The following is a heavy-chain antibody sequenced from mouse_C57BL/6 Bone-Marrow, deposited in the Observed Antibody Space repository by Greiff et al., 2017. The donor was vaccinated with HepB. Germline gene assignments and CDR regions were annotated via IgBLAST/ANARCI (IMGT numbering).Heavy chain of an antibody. CDR3: ARGGTITTVVEGFDY. D-gene: IGHD1-1*01. CDR1: GYTFTSYW. V-gene: IGHV1-55*01. J-gene: IGHJ2*01. CDR2: IYPGSGST. Sequence: VQLQQPGAELVKPGASVKMSCKASGYTFTSYWITWVKQRPGQGLEWIGDIYPGSGSTNYNEKFKSKATLTVDTSSSTAYMQLSSLTSEDSAVYYCARGGTITTVVEGFDYWGQGTTLTVSS.